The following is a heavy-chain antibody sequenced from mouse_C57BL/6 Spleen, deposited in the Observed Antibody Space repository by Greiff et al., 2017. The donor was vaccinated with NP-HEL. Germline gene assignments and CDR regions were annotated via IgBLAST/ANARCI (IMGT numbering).Heavy chain of an antibody. Sequence: EVKLVESGGGLVQPKGSLKLSCAASGFSFNTYAMNWVRQAPGKGLEWVARIRSKSNNYATYYADSVKDRFTISRDDSESMLYLQMNNLKTEDTAMYYCVRQEYQRGYFDYWGQGTTLTVSS. J-gene: IGHJ2*01. CDR2: IRSKSNNYAT. D-gene: IGHD5-2*01. V-gene: IGHV10-1*01. CDR1: GFSFNTYA. CDR3: VRQEYQRGYFDY.